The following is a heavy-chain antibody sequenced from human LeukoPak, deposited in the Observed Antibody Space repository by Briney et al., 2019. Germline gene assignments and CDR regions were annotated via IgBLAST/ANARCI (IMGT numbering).Heavy chain of an antibody. Sequence: SETLSLTCTVSGGSISSYYWGWIRQPPGKGLEWIGSIYYSGSTYYNPSLKSRVTISVDTSKNQFSLKLSSVTAADTAVYYCARVEVPWYYDSSGYRAFDIWGQGTMVTVSS. CDR3: ARVEVPWYYDSSGYRAFDI. V-gene: IGHV4-39*07. J-gene: IGHJ3*02. CDR2: IYYSGST. CDR1: GGSISSYY. D-gene: IGHD3-22*01.